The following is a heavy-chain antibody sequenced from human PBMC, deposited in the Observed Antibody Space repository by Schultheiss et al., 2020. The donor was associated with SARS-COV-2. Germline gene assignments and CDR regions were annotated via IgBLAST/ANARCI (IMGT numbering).Heavy chain of an antibody. Sequence: GESLKISCAASGFTFSSYWMSWVRQAPGKGLEWVANIKQDGSEKYYVDSVKGRFTISRDNAKNSLYLQMNSLRAEDTAVYYCASSGNYDFWSGYYFFPNYYGMDVWGQGTTVTVSS. CDR2: IKQDGSEK. CDR1: GFTFSSYW. J-gene: IGHJ6*02. D-gene: IGHD3-3*01. CDR3: ASSGNYDFWSGYYFFPNYYGMDV. V-gene: IGHV3-7*01.